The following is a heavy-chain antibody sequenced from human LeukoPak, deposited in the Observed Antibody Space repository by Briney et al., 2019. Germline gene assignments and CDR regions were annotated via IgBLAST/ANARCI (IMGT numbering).Heavy chain of an antibody. CDR1: GFTFSSYA. CDR3: ARDPNITLDY. Sequence: PGRSLRLSCAASGFTFSSYAMHWVRQAPGKGLEWVAVISYDGSNKYYADSVKGRFTISRDNPKNTLYAQMNSLRAEDTAVYYCARDPNITLDYWGQGTLVTVSS. CDR2: ISYDGSNK. J-gene: IGHJ4*02. V-gene: IGHV3-30*04. D-gene: IGHD2/OR15-2a*01.